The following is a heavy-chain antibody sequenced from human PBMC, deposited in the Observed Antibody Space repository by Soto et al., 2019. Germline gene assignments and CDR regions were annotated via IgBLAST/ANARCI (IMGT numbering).Heavy chain of an antibody. CDR2: ISAATGDT. CDR1: GYTFDSYG. D-gene: IGHD3-16*01. J-gene: IGHJ1*01. CDR3: ARNEHSEPLPGLITWGQFWAQDYVLC. Sequence: QVHLVQSGAEVKKPGASVRVSCTASGYTFDSYGMNWVRQAPGQGLAWMGWISAATGDTKYAQNLQDRLTLTIDTSTTTAHMELRSLTSDDTAVYYCARNEHSEPLPGLITWGQFWAQDYVLCWGQGTLVAVSS. V-gene: IGHV1-18*01.